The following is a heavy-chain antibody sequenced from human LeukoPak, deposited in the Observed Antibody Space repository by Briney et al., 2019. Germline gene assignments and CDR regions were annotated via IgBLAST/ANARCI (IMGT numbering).Heavy chain of an antibody. V-gene: IGHV3-30*04. CDR2: MSYDGSNK. CDR1: GFTFSSYA. CDR3: ARDSRPLVGLLWFGELPDY. Sequence: GGSLRLSCAASGFTFSSYAMHWVRQAPGKGLEWVAVMSYDGSNKYYADSVKGRFTISRDNSKNTLYLQMNSLRAEDTAVYYCARDSRPLVGLLWFGELPDYWGQGTLVTVSS. D-gene: IGHD3-10*01. J-gene: IGHJ4*02.